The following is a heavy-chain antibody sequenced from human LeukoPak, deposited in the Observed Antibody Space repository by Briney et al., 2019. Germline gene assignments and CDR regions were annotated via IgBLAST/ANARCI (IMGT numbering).Heavy chain of an antibody. CDR2: IYTSGST. CDR3: ASARRDYDFDY. J-gene: IGHJ4*02. D-gene: IGHD4-17*01. CDR1: GGSISSYY. V-gene: IGHV4-4*07. Sequence: SETLSLTCTVSGGSISSYYWSWIRQPAGKGLGWIGRIYTSGSTNYNPSLKSRVTMSVDTSKNQFSLKLSSVTAADTAVYYCASARRDYDFDYWGQGTLVTVSS.